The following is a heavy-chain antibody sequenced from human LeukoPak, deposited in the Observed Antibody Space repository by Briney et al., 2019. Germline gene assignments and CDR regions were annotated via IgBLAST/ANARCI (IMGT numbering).Heavy chain of an antibody. CDR2: IKKDGSEK. CDR3: AKGTLGSCSGAKCYEFDN. J-gene: IGHJ4*02. CDR1: GFTFSRYW. D-gene: IGHD2-8*02. Sequence: GGSLRLSCTTSGFTFSRYWMNWVRQAPGKGLEWVSSIKKDGSEKDYVDSVKGRFSISRDNSRNTLYLQMNSLRAEDSALYFCAKGTLGSCSGAKCYEFDNWGQGTLVTVSS. V-gene: IGHV3-7*03.